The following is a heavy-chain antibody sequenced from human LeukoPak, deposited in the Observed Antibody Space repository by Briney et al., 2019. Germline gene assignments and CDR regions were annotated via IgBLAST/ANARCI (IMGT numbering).Heavy chain of an antibody. V-gene: IGHV3-30*04. Sequence: GGSLRLSCAASGFTFSSYAMSWVRQAPGKGLEWVAVISYDGSNKYYADSVKGRFTISRDNSKNTLYLQMNSLRAEDTAVYYCARDLGEDSSSSDYWGQGTLVTASS. J-gene: IGHJ4*02. CDR2: ISYDGSNK. D-gene: IGHD6-6*01. CDR1: GFTFSSYA. CDR3: ARDLGEDSSSSDY.